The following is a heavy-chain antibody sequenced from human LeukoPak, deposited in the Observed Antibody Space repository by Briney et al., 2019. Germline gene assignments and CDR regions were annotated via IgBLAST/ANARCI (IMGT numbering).Heavy chain of an antibody. Sequence: GGSLRLSCAVSGLTFXSLAMXWXRXAPGXGPEWVXGISSSGSSTYYADXVKGRFSISRDNSKSTLYLRMDSLTVEDTAVYYCAKGGLARGSGNYYDYWGQGTLVTVSS. CDR3: AKGGLARGSGNYYDY. J-gene: IGHJ4*02. CDR1: GLTFXSLA. D-gene: IGHD6-19*01. CDR2: ISSSGSST. V-gene: IGHV3-23*01.